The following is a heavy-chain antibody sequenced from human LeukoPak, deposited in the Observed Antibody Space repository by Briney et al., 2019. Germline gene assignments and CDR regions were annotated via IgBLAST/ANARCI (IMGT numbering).Heavy chain of an antibody. V-gene: IGHV4-34*01. CDR2: INHSGST. CDR3: ARDYVGVAGTFDY. D-gene: IGHD6-19*01. Sequence: GSLRLSCAASGFTFSSYAMSWVRQAPGKGLEWIGEINHSGSTNYNPSLKSRVSISVDTSKNQFSLKLSSVTAADTAVYFCARDYVGVAGTFDYWGQGTLVTVSS. J-gene: IGHJ4*02. CDR1: GFTFSSYA.